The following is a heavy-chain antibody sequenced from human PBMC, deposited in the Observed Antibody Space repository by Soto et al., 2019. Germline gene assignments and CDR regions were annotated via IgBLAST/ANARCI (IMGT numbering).Heavy chain of an antibody. D-gene: IGHD6-19*01. Sequence: QVQLVQSGAEVKKPGSSVKVSCKASGGTFSSYAISWVRQAPGQGLEWMGGIIPIFGTANYAQKFQGRVTITAVESTSTAYMELSSLRSEDTAVYYCASYSSGWYRSKGYFDLWGRGTLVTVSS. CDR2: IIPIFGTA. CDR3: ASYSSGWYRSKGYFDL. J-gene: IGHJ2*01. CDR1: GGTFSSYA. V-gene: IGHV1-69*01.